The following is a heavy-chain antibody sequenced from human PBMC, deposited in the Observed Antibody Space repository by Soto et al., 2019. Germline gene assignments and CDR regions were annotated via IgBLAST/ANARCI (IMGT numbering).Heavy chain of an antibody. CDR3: ARRVPAAGSGP. CDR1: GGSVSSSGFY. Sequence: SETLSLTCTVSGGSVSSSGFYWGWIRQPPGKGLEWIGTIYYSGSTHYNPSLKSRVTVSVDTSRNQFSLKLSSVTAADTAVYYCARRVPAAGSGPWGQGTLVTVSS. V-gene: IGHV4-39*01. D-gene: IGHD6-13*01. J-gene: IGHJ5*02. CDR2: IYYSGST.